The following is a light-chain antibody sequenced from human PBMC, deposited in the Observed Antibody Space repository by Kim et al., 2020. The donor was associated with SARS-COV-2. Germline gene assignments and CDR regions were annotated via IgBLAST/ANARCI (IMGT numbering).Light chain of an antibody. CDR3: QQYYSTPLT. Sequence: DIVMTQSPDSRAVSLGERATINCKSSQSVLYSSNNKNYLAWYQQKPGQPPKLLIYWASTRESGVPDRFSGSGSGTDFTLTISSLQAEDVAVYYCQQYYSTPLTFGGGTKLEI. J-gene: IGKJ4*01. V-gene: IGKV4-1*01. CDR2: WAS. CDR1: QSVLYSSNNKNY.